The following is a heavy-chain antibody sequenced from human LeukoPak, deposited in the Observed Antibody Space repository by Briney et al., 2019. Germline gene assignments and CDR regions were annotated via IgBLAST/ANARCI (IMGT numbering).Heavy chain of an antibody. J-gene: IGHJ4*02. V-gene: IGHV4-34*01. CDR1: GGSFSGYY. CDR3: ARAPTWYSSGWYGYYFDY. CDR2: INHSGST. D-gene: IGHD6-19*01. Sequence: SETLSLTCAVYGGSFSGYYWSWIRQPPGKGLEWIWEINHSGSTNYNPSLKSRVTISVDTSKNQFSLKLSSVTAADTAVYYCARAPTWYSSGWYGYYFDYWGQGTLVTVSS.